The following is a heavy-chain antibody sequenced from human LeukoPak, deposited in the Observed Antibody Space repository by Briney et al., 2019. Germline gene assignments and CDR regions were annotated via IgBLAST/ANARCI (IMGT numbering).Heavy chain of an antibody. J-gene: IGHJ4*02. V-gene: IGHV4-34*01. D-gene: IGHD5-18*01. CDR2: INHSGST. Sequence: SETLSLTCAVYGGSFSGYYWSWIRQPPGKGLEWIGEINHSGSTNYNPSLKSRVTISVDTSKNQFSLKLSSVTAADTAVYYCARFPLRIQLWSTSAYWGQGTLVTVSS. CDR1: GGSFSGYY. CDR3: ARFPLRIQLWSTSAY.